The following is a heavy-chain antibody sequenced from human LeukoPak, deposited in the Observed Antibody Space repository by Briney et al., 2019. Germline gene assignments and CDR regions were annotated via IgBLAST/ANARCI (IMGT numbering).Heavy chain of an antibody. J-gene: IGHJ4*02. CDR2: IKSKTDGGTT. CDR1: GFTFSGAW. D-gene: IGHD1-26*01. Sequence: GGSLRLSCTASGFTFSGAWMTWVRQAPGKGLEWVGRIKSKTDGGTTDYAAPVKGRFTISRDDSKNTLYLQMNSLKTEDTAVYYCTTVRGSYYFLNDYWGQGTLVTVSS. V-gene: IGHV3-15*01. CDR3: TTVRGSYYFLNDY.